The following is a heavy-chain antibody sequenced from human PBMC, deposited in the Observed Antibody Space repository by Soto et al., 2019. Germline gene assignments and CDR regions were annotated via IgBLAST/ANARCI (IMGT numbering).Heavy chain of an antibody. Sequence: LILSCAASGFTFSMYWMHWVRQVPGKGPEWVSRINDDGSSTNYADSVKGRFTISRDNAKNTLYLQMNDLRAEDTAVYYCTRGPRSTSTGTGAFWGQGTLVTVSS. V-gene: IGHV3-74*01. CDR2: INDDGSST. CDR1: GFTFSMYW. CDR3: TRGPRSTSTGTGAF. D-gene: IGHD1-1*01. J-gene: IGHJ4*02.